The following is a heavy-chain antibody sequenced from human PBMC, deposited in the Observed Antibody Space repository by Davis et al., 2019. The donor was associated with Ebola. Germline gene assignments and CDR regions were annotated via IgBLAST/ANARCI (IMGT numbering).Heavy chain of an antibody. Sequence: GGSLRLSCAASGFTFSNYWMNWVRQAPGKGLEWVANIKQDGSEKNYVDSVKGRFTISRDNAKNSLYLQMNSLRAEDTAVYFCARDVLGLYGMDVWGQGTTVTVSS. D-gene: IGHD3-16*01. CDR2: IKQDGSEK. CDR1: GFTFSNYW. J-gene: IGHJ6*02. V-gene: IGHV3-7*03. CDR3: ARDVLGLYGMDV.